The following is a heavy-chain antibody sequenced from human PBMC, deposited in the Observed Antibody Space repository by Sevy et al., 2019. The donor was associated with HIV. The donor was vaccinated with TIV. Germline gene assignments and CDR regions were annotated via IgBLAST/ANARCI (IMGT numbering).Heavy chain of an antibody. CDR2: INHSGST. D-gene: IGHD3-22*01. Sequence: SETQSLTCAVYGGSFSGYYWSWIRQPPGKGLEWIGEINHSGSTNYNPSLKSRVTISVDTSKNQFHLRLSSVTAADTAVYYCARGRGHYYDSRGDTYFDYWGQGTLVTVSS. V-gene: IGHV4-34*01. CDR3: ARGRGHYYDSRGDTYFDY. J-gene: IGHJ4*02. CDR1: GGSFSGYY.